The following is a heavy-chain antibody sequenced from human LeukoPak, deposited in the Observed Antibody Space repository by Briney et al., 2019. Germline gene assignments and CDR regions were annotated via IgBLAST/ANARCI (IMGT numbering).Heavy chain of an antibody. CDR1: GYTFTGYY. V-gene: IGHV1-2*06. CDR3: ARGIAGGFDY. J-gene: IGHJ4*02. CDR2: IIPNSGDA. D-gene: IGHD2-21*01. Sequence: AASVKVSCKASGYTFTGYYMHWVRQAPGQGLEWMGRIIPNSGDAIYALKFQGRVTLTRDTSISTVYMELKRLRSDDTALYYCARGIAGGFDYWGQGTLVTVSS.